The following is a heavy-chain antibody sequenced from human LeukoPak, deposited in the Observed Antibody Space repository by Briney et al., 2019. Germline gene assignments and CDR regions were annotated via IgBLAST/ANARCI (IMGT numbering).Heavy chain of an antibody. CDR1: GFTFSNYW. D-gene: IGHD6-19*01. J-gene: IGHJ4*02. CDR2: IKQDGTET. Sequence: GGSLRLSCAASGFTFSNYWMSWVRQAPGKGLEWVATIKQDGTETFYVDSVKGRFTISRDNAKKSLYLQMNSLRVEDTAVYYCAGGSGWYFDYWGQGALVIVSS. CDR3: AGGSGWYFDY. V-gene: IGHV3-7*01.